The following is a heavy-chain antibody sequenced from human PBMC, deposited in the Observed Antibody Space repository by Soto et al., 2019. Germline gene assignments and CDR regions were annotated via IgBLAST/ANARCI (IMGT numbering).Heavy chain of an antibody. CDR3: ARYCGSVTCDGFDP. D-gene: IGHD2-2*01. J-gene: IGHJ5*02. Sequence: SETLSLPCTVSGGSVRSVSYYWSWIRQPPGKGLEWIGYIYYSGSTNYNPSLKSRVTMSVDTSKNQFSLKLSCVSAGDAAVYYCARYCGSVTCDGFDPWGQGSLVTGS. CDR1: GGSVRSVSYY. V-gene: IGHV4-61*01. CDR2: IYYSGST.